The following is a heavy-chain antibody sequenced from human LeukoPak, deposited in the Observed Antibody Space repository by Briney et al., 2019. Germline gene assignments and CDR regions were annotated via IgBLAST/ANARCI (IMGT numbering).Heavy chain of an antibody. J-gene: IGHJ3*01. CDR3: ARDDGAVSGAFDL. Sequence: SETLSLTCTVSGGSISSSSYYWSWIRQPPGRGLEWIGYNHYSGTTNYNPSLKSRVTISIDTSKNLFSLKLSSVTAADTAVYYCARDDGAVSGAFDLWGQGTMVTVSS. CDR2: NHYSGTT. D-gene: IGHD6-19*01. CDR1: GGSISSSSYY. V-gene: IGHV4-61*01.